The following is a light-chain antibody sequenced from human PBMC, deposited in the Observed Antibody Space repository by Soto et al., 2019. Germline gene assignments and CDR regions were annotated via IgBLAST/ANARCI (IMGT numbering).Light chain of an antibody. J-gene: IGKJ1*01. Sequence: DIQMTQSPSTLSASVGDRVTITCRASQGISNWLAWYQQKPGKAPKLLIYKVSSLERGVPSRFSGSGSGTEFTLTISSLQPDDFATYYCQQSNSYWTFGQGTKVEIK. CDR1: QGISNW. CDR2: KVS. V-gene: IGKV1-5*03. CDR3: QQSNSYWT.